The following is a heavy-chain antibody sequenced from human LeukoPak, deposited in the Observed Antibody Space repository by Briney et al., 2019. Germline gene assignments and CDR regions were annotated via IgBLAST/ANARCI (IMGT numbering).Heavy chain of an antibody. CDR1: GGTFSSYA. V-gene: IGHV1-69*05. D-gene: IGHD5-24*01. CDR2: IIPIFGTA. Sequence: SVKVSCKASGGTFSSYAISWVRQAPGQGLEWMGGIIPIFGTANYAQKFQGRVTLTRDMSTSTDYLELSSLRTEDTAVYYCARDNSVRDEAWWFNPWGQGTLVTVSS. CDR3: ARDNSVRDEAWWFNP. J-gene: IGHJ5*02.